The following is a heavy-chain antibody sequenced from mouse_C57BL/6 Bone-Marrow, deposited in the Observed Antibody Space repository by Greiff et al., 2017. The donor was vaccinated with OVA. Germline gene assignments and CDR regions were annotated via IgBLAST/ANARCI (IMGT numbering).Heavy chain of an antibody. CDR3: ARPLYYGSSPCAY. D-gene: IGHD1-1*01. CDR1: GYTFNDHT. J-gene: IGHJ3*01. Sequence: VQLQQSDAELVKPGASVKISCKVSGYTFNDHTIHWMKQRPEQGLEWIGYIYPRDGSTKYTEKFKGKVTLTSDKSSIPASMQLHSRSSEDSAVYFCARPLYYGSSPCAYWGQGTLVTVSA. V-gene: IGHV1-78*01. CDR2: IYPRDGST.